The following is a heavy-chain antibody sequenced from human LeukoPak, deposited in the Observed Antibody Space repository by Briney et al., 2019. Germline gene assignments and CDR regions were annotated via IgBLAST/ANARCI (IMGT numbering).Heavy chain of an antibody. CDR3: ARAKEDIVVVPAAPFDYYYYYYMDV. CDR1: GFTVSSNY. Sequence: TGGSLRLSCAASGFTVSSNYMSWVRQAPGKGLEWVSVIYSGGSTYYADSVKGRFTISRDNSKNTLYLQMNSLRAEDTAVYYCARAKEDIVVVPAAPFDYYYYYYMDVWGKGTTVTVSS. D-gene: IGHD2-2*01. CDR2: IYSGGST. V-gene: IGHV3-53*01. J-gene: IGHJ6*03.